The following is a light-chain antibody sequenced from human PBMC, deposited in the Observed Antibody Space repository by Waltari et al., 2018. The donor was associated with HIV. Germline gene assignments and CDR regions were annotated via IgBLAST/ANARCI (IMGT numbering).Light chain of an antibody. J-gene: IGLJ1*01. CDR3: CSYTSSDSYV. Sequence: QSALTQPASVSGSPGHSITISCTGASRDVGRYTYGSWYQQYPGTAPKLIIYEVRSRPSGVSNRFSASKSGNTASLTISGLLAEDEADYYCCSYTSSDSYVFGTGTKVTVL. V-gene: IGLV2-14*01. CDR1: SRDVGRYTY. CDR2: EVR.